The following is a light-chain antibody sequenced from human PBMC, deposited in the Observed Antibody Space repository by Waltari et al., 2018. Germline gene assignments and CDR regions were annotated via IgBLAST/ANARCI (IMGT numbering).Light chain of an antibody. J-gene: IGKJ1*01. CDR1: QILLHSSGNTF. V-gene: IGKV2-28*01. Sequence: DIVMTQSPLSLSVTPGEPASISCRSSQILLHSSGNTFLVWYLQKPGQSPQLLLYLISNRASGVPDRFSGSGSGTDFTLKISRVEAEDVGVYFCMQARQTPWTFGQGTKVEIK. CDR2: LIS. CDR3: MQARQTPWT.